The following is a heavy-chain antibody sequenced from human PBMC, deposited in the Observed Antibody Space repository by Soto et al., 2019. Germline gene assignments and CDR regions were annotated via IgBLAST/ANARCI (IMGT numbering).Heavy chain of an antibody. J-gene: IGHJ5*02. CDR2: IYYSGST. CDR1: GGSVSSGSYY. D-gene: IGHD3-3*01. CDR3: ARDYRQYYDFWSGYYHWFDP. Sequence: NPSETLSLTCTVSGGSVSSGSYYWSWIRQPPGKGLEWIGYIYYSGSTNYNPSLKSRVTISVDTSKNQFSLKLSSVTAADTAVYYCARDYRQYYDFWSGYYHWFDPWGQGTLVTVSS. V-gene: IGHV4-61*01.